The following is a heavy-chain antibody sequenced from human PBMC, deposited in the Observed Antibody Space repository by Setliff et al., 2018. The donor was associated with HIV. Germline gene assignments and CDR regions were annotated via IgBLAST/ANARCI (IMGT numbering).Heavy chain of an antibody. CDR3: ARTEDYSYGDAPFDY. CDR2: MYYSGNT. V-gene: IGHV4-39*07. D-gene: IGHD5-18*01. J-gene: IGHJ4*01. Sequence: SETLSLTCIVSGGSISSSSSYWGWIRLPPGKGLEWIGSMYYSGNTYYNPSLKSRVTMSVDTSKNQFSLKLSSVTAADTAVYYCARTEDYSYGDAPFDYWGHGTLVTVSS. CDR1: GGSISSSSSY.